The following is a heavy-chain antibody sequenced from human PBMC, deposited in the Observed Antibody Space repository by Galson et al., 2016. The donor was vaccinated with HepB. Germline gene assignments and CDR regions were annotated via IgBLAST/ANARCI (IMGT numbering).Heavy chain of an antibody. CDR2: ISSSSSYT. V-gene: IGHV3-11*06. CDR1: GFTFSDYH. CDR3: ARDDSSSSYYYYGLDV. J-gene: IGHJ6*02. Sequence: SLRLSCAASGFTFSDYHMSWIRQAPGKGLEWVSHISSSSSYTNYEDSVEGRFTISRDNAKNSLYLQMNNLRAEDTAVFYCARDDSSSSYYYYGLDVWGQGTTVTVSS. D-gene: IGHD6-6*01.